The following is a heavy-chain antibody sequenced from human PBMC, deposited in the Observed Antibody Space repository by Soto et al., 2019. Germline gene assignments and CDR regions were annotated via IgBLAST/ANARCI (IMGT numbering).Heavy chain of an antibody. J-gene: IGHJ4*02. Sequence: PGGSLRLSCAASGFTFSNYVMSWVRQAPGKGLEWVSSISSSSSFIYYAGSVKGRFTISRDNAKNSLYLQMNSLRAEDTAVYYCAVGEETGTPYFGNWGQGTLVTVSS. CDR2: ISSSSSFI. V-gene: IGHV3-21*01. CDR1: GFTFSNYV. D-gene: IGHD1-7*01. CDR3: AVGEETGTPYFGN.